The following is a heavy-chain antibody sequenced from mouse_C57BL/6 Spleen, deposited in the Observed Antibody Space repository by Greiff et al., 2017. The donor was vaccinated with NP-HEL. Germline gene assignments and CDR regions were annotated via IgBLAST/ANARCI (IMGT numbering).Heavy chain of an antibody. J-gene: IGHJ3*01. CDR2: IYPRDGST. CDR3: ATGQLRAWFAY. Sequence: QVQLKQSGPELVKPGASVKLSCKASGYTFTSYDINWVKQRPGQGLEWIGWIYPRDGSTKYNEKFKGKATLTVDTSFSTAYMALHCLTCEDSAVYFCATGQLRAWFAYWGKGTLVTVSA. V-gene: IGHV1-85*01. CDR1: GYTFTSYD. D-gene: IGHD3-2*02.